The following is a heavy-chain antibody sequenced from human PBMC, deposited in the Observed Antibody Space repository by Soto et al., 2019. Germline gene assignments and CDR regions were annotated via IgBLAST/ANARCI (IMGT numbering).Heavy chain of an antibody. Sequence: GAAVELSSNASGDGIVSCSMYWVQHAPGQGFEWMGRISPKSGGTNYAQKFQGRVSMTWDTSLKTAYMELSSLMSEDTAVYYCARPPRYISDWYYFGLSGQGTQVTVSS. CDR1: GDGIVSCS. D-gene: IGHD3-9*01. CDR3: ARPPRYISDWYYFGL. CDR2: ISPKSGGT. J-gene: IGHJ4*02. V-gene: IGHV1-2*02.